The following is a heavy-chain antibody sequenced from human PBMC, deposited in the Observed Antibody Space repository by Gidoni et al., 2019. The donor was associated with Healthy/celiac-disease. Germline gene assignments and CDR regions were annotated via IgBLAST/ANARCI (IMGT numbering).Heavy chain of an antibody. CDR2: IYPGDSDT. D-gene: IGHD3-10*01. CDR3: ARRRTQYYYGSGSFDY. V-gene: IGHV5-51*01. Sequence: EVQLVQSGAEVKKPGESLKLSCKGSGYSFTSYWIGWVRQMPGKGLEWMGIIYPGDSDTRYSPSFQGQVTISADKSISTAYLQWSSLKASDTAMYYCARRRTQYYYGSGSFDYWGQGTLVTVSS. CDR1: GYSFTSYW. J-gene: IGHJ4*02.